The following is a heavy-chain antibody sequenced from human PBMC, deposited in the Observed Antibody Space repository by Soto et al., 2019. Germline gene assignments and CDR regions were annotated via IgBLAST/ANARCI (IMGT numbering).Heavy chain of an antibody. Sequence: QVLLVQSGAEVKKPGSSVRVSCKTSGRTFSSLAISWVRLAPGQGLEWMGVIVPMFAAPTYAQKFQGRVSITADESTRTAYMELSRLRSDDTAVYYCARDRVMRGNAYYYGMDVWGQGTTVTVSS. CDR3: ARDRVMRGNAYYYGMDV. CDR1: GRTFSSLA. CDR2: IVPMFAAP. V-gene: IGHV1-69*12. J-gene: IGHJ6*02. D-gene: IGHD2-21*01.